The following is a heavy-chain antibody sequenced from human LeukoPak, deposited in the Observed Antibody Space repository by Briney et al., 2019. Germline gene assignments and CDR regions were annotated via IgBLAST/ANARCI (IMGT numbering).Heavy chain of an antibody. CDR3: ARGASGVYTVTTSWFDP. CDR2: INPNSGGT. V-gene: IGHV1-2*02. Sequence: ASVTVSCKASGYTFTGYYMHWVRQAPGQGLEWMGWINPNSGGTNYAQKFQGRVTMTRDTSISTAYMGLSRLRSDDTAVYYCARGASGVYTVTTSWFDPWGQGTLVTVSS. CDR1: GYTFTGYY. D-gene: IGHD4-17*01. J-gene: IGHJ5*02.